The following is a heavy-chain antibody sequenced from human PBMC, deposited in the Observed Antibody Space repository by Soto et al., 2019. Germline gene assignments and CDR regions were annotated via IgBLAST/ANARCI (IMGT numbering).Heavy chain of an antibody. D-gene: IGHD3-22*01. CDR1: GFTFSIYA. CDR2: IKSKTDGGTT. J-gene: IGHJ4*02. V-gene: IGHV3-15*01. CDR3: TTDPVTMIVVVPSSG. Sequence: GGSLRLSCEASGFTFSIYAMSWVRQAPGKGLEWVGRIKSKTDGGTTDYAAPVKGRFTISRDDSKNTLYLQMNSLKTEDTAVYYCTTDPVTMIVVVPSSGWGQGTLVTVSS.